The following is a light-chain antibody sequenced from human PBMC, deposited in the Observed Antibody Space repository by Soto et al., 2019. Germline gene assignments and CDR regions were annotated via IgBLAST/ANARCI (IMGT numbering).Light chain of an antibody. CDR2: GAS. V-gene: IGKV3-20*01. CDR1: QSVSSSY. J-gene: IGKJ4*01. CDR3: QQYGTT. Sequence: EIVLTQSPGTLSLSPGGRATLSCRASQSVSSSYLAWYQQKPGQAPRLLIYGASSRATGIPDRFSGSGSGTDFTLTISRLEPEDFAVYYCQQYGTTFGGGTKVEIK.